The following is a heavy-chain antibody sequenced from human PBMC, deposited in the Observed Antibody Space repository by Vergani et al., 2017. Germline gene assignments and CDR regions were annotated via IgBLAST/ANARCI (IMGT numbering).Heavy chain of an antibody. J-gene: IGHJ4*02. D-gene: IGHD3-22*01. Sequence: VQLVESGGGVVQPGTSLRLSCTTSGFLFSTYPLHWVRLAPGKVLEWVAVISYDGSRTYYADSVKGRFTVSRDNSKNTLYLQIHSLRADDTALYYCARDIRFXYDTRDYSYYFDSWGQGTLVTVSS. V-gene: IGHV3-30-3*01. CDR2: ISYDGSRT. CDR1: GFLFSTYP. CDR3: ARDIRFXYDTRDYSYYFDS.